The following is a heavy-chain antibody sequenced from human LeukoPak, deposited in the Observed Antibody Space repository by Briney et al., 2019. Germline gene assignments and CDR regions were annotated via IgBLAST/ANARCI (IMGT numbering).Heavy chain of an antibody. J-gene: IGHJ4*02. CDR2: IKQDGSEK. CDR1: GFTFSDYW. V-gene: IGHV3-7*01. CDR3: VRDRAYFDSSGFYNLDY. D-gene: IGHD3-22*01. Sequence: GESLRLSCAVSGFTFSDYWMSWVRQAPGKGLEWVANIKQDGSEKYYVDSVKGRFTISRDNAKNSLYLQMNSLRAEDTAVYYCVRDRAYFDSSGFYNLDYWGQGTLVTVSS.